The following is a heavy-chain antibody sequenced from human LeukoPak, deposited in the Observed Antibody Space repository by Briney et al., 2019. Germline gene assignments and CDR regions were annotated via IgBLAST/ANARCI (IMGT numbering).Heavy chain of an antibody. V-gene: IGHV3-33*01. Sequence: GRSLRLSCAASGFTFSNYGMHWVRQAPGKGLEWVALIRYDGSKKDHADSVKGRFTISRDNSKNTLHLQMNSLRAEDTAVYYCARTGDTERFDYWGQGTLVTVSS. D-gene: IGHD5-18*01. CDR2: IRYDGSKK. CDR3: ARTGDTERFDY. J-gene: IGHJ4*02. CDR1: GFTFSNYG.